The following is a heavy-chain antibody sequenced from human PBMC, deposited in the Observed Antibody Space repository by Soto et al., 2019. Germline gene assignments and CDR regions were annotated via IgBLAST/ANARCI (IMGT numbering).Heavy chain of an antibody. CDR3: SHGYYQYFES. Sequence: PGESLKISCKGSGYSFSTYWIGWVRQMPGKGLEWMGIIYPGDSDTRYSPSFQGQVTISADKSISTAYLQMNSLKTEDTAVYYYSHGYYQYFESWGQGTLVTVSS. J-gene: IGHJ4*02. D-gene: IGHD3-22*01. CDR1: GYSFSTYW. V-gene: IGHV5-51*01. CDR2: IYPGDSDT.